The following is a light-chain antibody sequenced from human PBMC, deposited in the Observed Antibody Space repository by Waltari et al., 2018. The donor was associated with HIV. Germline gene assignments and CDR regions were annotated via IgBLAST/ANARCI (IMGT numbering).Light chain of an antibody. V-gene: IGKV1-39*01. CDR3: QQSYSGLT. CDR2: AAS. J-gene: IGKJ3*01. CDR1: QPISIY. Sequence: DIQMTQSPSSLSAFLGDRVIITCRASQPISIYLNWYQQRPGRAPNLLIYAASTLHSGVPSRFSGSGSGTDFSLTIDGLQVEDFATYYCQQSYSGLTFGPGTKVDV.